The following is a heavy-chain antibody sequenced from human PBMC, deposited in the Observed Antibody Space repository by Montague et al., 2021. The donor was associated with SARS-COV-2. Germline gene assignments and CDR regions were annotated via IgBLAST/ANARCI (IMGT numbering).Heavy chain of an antibody. CDR3: AREAKAVSGRLDS. J-gene: IGHJ4*02. V-gene: IGHV4-4*02. D-gene: IGHD6-19*01. CDR1: SDSFSSSDW. CDR2: ISHGGTT. Sequence: SETLSLTCTVSSDSFSSSDWCSWVRQPPGKGLDWIGEISHGGTTNYKSSLKSRVTMSIDKSKNQFSLKLTSVTAADTAVYYCAREAKAVSGRLDSWGQGTLVTVSS.